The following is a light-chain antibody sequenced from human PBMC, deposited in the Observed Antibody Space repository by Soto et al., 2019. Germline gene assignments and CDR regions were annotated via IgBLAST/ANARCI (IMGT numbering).Light chain of an antibody. J-gene: IGKJ4*01. Sequence: DIPMTQSPSSLSASVGDRVTITCRASQDISIYLAWFQQKPGKVPKLLIYAASTLQSGVPSRFRGSKSGTDFTLTISSLQPEDVATYYCQSYNGAPDTFGGGTKVEIE. CDR3: QSYNGAPDT. V-gene: IGKV1-27*01. CDR1: QDISIY. CDR2: AAS.